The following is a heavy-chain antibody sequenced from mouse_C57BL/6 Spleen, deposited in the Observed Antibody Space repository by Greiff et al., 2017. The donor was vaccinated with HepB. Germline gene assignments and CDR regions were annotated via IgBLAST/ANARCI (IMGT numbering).Heavy chain of an antibody. CDR1: GYAFSSSW. J-gene: IGHJ2*01. CDR2: IYPGDGDT. CDR3: ARYYGSILVFPYFDY. D-gene: IGHD1-1*01. V-gene: IGHV1-82*01. Sequence: QVQLKESGPELVKPGASVKISCKASGYAFSSSWMNWVKQRPGKGLEWIGRIYPGDGDTNYNGKFKGKATLTADKSSSTAYMQLSSLTSEDSAVYFCARYYGSILVFPYFDYWDQGTTLTVSS.